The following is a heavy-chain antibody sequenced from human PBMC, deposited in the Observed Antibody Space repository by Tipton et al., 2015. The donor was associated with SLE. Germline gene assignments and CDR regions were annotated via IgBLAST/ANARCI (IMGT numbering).Heavy chain of an antibody. Sequence: SLRLSCEASGFTFSTYTMNWVRQAPGKGLEWVSSIIRSSSYMAYADSVKGRFTISRDNAKNLLFLQLKSLRAEDTAVYYCARGSVYHDIPYMDVWGKGTTVTVSS. D-gene: IGHD3-9*01. V-gene: IGHV3-21*01. J-gene: IGHJ6*03. CDR2: IIRSSSYM. CDR3: ARGSVYHDIPYMDV. CDR1: GFTFSTYT.